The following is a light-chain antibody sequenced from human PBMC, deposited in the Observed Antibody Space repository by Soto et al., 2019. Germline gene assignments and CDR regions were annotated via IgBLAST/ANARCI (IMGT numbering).Light chain of an antibody. V-gene: IGLV1-47*01. CDR1: SSNIGSNY. CDR3: AAWDDSLHVV. Sequence: QSVLTQPPSASGTPGQRVTISCSGSSSNIGSNYVYWYQQLPGTAPKLLIYRNNQRPSGVPDRFSGSKSGTSASLAISGLLSEDEADYYCAAWDDSLHVVFGGGTKVTVL. CDR2: RNN. J-gene: IGLJ2*01.